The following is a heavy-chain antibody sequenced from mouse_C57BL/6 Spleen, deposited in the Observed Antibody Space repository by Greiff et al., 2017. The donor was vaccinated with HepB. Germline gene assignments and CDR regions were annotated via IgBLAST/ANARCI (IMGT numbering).Heavy chain of an antibody. CDR1: GYTFTSYW. D-gene: IGHD1-1*01. CDR2: IYPGSGST. J-gene: IGHJ2*01. Sequence: QVQLKQPGAELVKPGASVKMSCKASGYTFTSYWITWVKQRPGQGLEWIGDIYPGSGSTNYNEKFKSKATLTVDTSSRTAYMQLSSLTSEDSAVYYCARSGGSSYVRYFDYWGQGTTLTVSS. V-gene: IGHV1-55*01. CDR3: ARSGGSSYVRYFDY.